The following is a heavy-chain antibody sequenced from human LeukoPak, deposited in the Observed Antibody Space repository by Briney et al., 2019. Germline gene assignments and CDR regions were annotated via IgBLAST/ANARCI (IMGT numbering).Heavy chain of an antibody. Sequence: SETLSLTCTVSGGSVSSGSYYWSWIRQPPGKGLEWIGYIYYSGSTYYNPSLKSRVTISVDTSKNQFSLKLSSVTAADTAVYYCARDYGGNSYYYYGMDVWGQGTTVTVSS. V-gene: IGHV4-30-4*01. CDR1: GGSVSSGSYY. D-gene: IGHD4-23*01. CDR2: IYYSGST. CDR3: ARDYGGNSYYYYGMDV. J-gene: IGHJ6*02.